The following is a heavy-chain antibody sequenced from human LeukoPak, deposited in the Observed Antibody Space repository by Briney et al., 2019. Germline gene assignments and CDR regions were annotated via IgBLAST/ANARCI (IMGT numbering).Heavy chain of an antibody. CDR3: ARDRTPLLWFGESGNDY. J-gene: IGHJ4*02. CDR2: INWNGGST. Sequence: PGGSLRLSCAASGFTFDDYGMSWVRQAPGKGLEWVSGINWNGGSTGYADSVKGRFTISRDNAKNSLYLQMNSLRAEDTALYYCARDRTPLLWFGESGNDYWGQGTLVTVSS. V-gene: IGHV3-20*04. D-gene: IGHD3-10*01. CDR1: GFTFDDYG.